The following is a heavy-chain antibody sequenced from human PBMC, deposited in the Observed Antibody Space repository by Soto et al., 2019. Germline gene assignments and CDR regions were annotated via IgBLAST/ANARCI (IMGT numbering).Heavy chain of an antibody. V-gene: IGHV1-3*05. CDR3: ARDQGQLRDYYYYGMDV. Sequence: QVQLVQSGAEEKKPGASVKVSCKASGYTFTSYAMHWVRQAPGQRLEWMGWINAGNGNTKYSHKFQGRVTITRDTSASKAYMELSSLRSEDTALYYFARDQGQLRDYYYYGMDVWGQGTTVTVSS. D-gene: IGHD2-2*01. CDR1: GYTFTSYA. J-gene: IGHJ6*01. CDR2: INAGNGNT.